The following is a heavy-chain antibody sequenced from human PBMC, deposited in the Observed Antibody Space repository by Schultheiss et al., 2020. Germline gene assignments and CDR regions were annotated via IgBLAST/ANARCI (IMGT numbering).Heavy chain of an antibody. J-gene: IGHJ4*02. V-gene: IGHV1-69*10. CDR3: AKDNGGRYFDY. D-gene: IGHD7-27*01. CDR1: GGTFSSYA. Sequence: SVKVSCKASGGTFSSYAISWVRQAPGQGFEWMGGIIPIFGIANYAQKFQGRVTITADKSTSTVYMELSSLRSEDTAVYYCAKDNGGRYFDYWGQGTLVTVAS. CDR2: IIPIFGIA.